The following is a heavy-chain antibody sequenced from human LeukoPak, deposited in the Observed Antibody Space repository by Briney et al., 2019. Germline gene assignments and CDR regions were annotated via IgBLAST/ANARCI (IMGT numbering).Heavy chain of an antibody. CDR1: GFSVSSNY. CDR2: IYSDGST. CDR3: ARDSDYDILTGYFY. V-gene: IGHV3-66*01. Sequence: GGSLRLSCAASGFSVSSNYMSWVRQAPGKGLEWVSVIYSDGSTYYADSVKGRFTISRDNSRNTLYLQMNNLRAEDTAVYYCARDSDYDILTGYFYWGQGTLVTVSS. J-gene: IGHJ4*02. D-gene: IGHD3-9*01.